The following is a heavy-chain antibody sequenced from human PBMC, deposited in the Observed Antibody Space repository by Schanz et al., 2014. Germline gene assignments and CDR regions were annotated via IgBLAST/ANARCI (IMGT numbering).Heavy chain of an antibody. Sequence: EVQLLESGGGLVQPGGSLRLSCAASGFTFSSYAMSWVRQAPGKGLEWVSDISSGSSYANYADSVEGRFTISRDNSRNTLYLQMNSLRAEDTAVYYCAKQIHYDILTVTRNWGQGTLVTVSS. V-gene: IGHV3-23*01. D-gene: IGHD3-9*01. J-gene: IGHJ4*02. CDR1: GFTFSSYA. CDR2: ISSGSSYA. CDR3: AKQIHYDILTVTRN.